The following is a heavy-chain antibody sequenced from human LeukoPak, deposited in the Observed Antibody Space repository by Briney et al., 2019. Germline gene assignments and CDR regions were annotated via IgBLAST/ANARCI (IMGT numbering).Heavy chain of an antibody. CDR1: GFTFSSYS. D-gene: IGHD6-13*01. CDR2: ISSSSSYI. V-gene: IGHV3-21*01. J-gene: IGHJ4*02. CDR3: VRGESSTRPFDY. Sequence: GGSLRLSCAASGFTFSSYSMNWVRQAPGKGLEWVSSISSSSSYIYYADSVKGRFTISRDNAKNSLYLQMNSLRAEDTAVYYCVRGESSTRPFDYWGQGTLVTVSS.